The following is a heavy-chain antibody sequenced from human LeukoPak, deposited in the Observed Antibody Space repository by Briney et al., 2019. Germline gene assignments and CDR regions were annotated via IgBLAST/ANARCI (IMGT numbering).Heavy chain of an antibody. J-gene: IGHJ4*02. CDR2: IRYDGSNK. CDR1: GFTFSSYG. CDR3: AKDFPPPGITMIPGDY. Sequence: PGGSLRLSCAASGFTFSSYGMHWVRQAPGKGLEWVAFIRYDGSNKYYADSVKGRLTISRDNSKNTLYLQINSLRAEDTAVYYCAKDFPPPGITMIPGDYWGQGTLVTVSS. V-gene: IGHV3-30*02. D-gene: IGHD3-22*01.